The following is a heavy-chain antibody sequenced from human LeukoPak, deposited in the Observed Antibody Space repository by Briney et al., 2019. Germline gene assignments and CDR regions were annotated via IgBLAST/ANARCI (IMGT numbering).Heavy chain of an antibody. V-gene: IGHV4-59*12. CDR3: ARDFGGAGFDP. CDR2: IYYSGST. J-gene: IGHJ5*02. D-gene: IGHD2-21*01. CDR1: GGSISSYY. Sequence: SETLSLTCTVSGGSISSYYWSWIRQPPGKGLEWIGYIYYSGSTNYNPSLKSRVTISVDTSKNQFSLKLSSVTAADTAVYYCARDFGGAGFDPWGQGTLVTVSS.